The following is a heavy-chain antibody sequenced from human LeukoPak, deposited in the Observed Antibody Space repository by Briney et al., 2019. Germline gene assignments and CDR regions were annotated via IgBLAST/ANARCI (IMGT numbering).Heavy chain of an antibody. Sequence: KASETLSLTCTVSGGSISSSHYDWGWIRQTPGKGLEWIGTIYYSGTTYYNPSLESRATISEDTSKNQFSLTLRSVTAADTAVYYCARQISDYYYYYIDVWGKGTTLTVSS. CDR2: IYYSGTT. CDR1: GGSISSSHYD. V-gene: IGHV4-39*01. CDR3: ARQISDYYYYYIDV. J-gene: IGHJ6*03. D-gene: IGHD3-10*01.